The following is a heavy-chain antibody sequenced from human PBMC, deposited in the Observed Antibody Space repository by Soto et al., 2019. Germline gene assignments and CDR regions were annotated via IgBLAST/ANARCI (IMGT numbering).Heavy chain of an antibody. CDR3: AKGVGRVVAAAIDY. CDR2: VSYDGSNE. Sequence: GGALRLACSDSGFTLSSYCMYGVRQAPGKGLEWVAVVSYDGSNENYADSVKGRFTISRDNSKNTLYLQMDSLRVEGTAVYYCAKGVGRVVAAAIDYWGQGTLVTVSS. J-gene: IGHJ4*02. CDR1: GFTLSSYC. V-gene: IGHV3-30*18. D-gene: IGHD2-2*01.